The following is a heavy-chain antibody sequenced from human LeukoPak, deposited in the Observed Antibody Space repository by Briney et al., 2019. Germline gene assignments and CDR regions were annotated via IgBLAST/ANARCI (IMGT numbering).Heavy chain of an antibody. J-gene: IGHJ3*02. V-gene: IGHV1-18*04. Sequence: ASVKVSCKASGYTFTSYGISWVRQAPGQGLEWMGWISAYNGNTNYAQKLQGRVTMTTDTSTSTAYMELRSLRSDDTAVYYCARDPEEDTAMRFGAFDIWGQGTMVTVSS. CDR2: ISAYNGNT. CDR3: ARDPEEDTAMRFGAFDI. D-gene: IGHD5-18*01. CDR1: GYTFTSYG.